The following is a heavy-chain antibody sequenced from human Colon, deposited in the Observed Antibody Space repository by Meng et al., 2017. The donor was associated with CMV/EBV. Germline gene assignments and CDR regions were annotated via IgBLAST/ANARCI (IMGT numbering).Heavy chain of an antibody. CDR2: VNDDNGDT. CDR1: GYIFSNFG. V-gene: IGHV1-18*01. Sequence: ASVKVSCKASGYIFSNFGLSWVRQAPGQGLEWLGWVNDDNGDTHYAQKVQDRVILTTDTSTSTAYMELRSLRSDDTAVYYCARIIQSSGVVISPFNYWGHGTMVTVSS. CDR3: ARIIQSSGVVISPFNY. D-gene: IGHD3-3*01. J-gene: IGHJ4*01.